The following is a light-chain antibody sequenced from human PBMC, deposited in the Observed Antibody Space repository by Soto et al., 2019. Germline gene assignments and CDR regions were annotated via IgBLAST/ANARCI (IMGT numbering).Light chain of an antibody. Sequence: QSALTQFASVSGSPGQSITISCTGTSIDVGAYNYVSWYQQHPDKAPKLLIYEVGNRPSGVSFRFSGSKSGNTASLTISGLQAEDEADYYCSSYTARGTRVFGTGIKVTVL. V-gene: IGLV2-14*01. CDR2: EVG. J-gene: IGLJ1*01. CDR1: SIDVGAYNY. CDR3: SSYTARGTRV.